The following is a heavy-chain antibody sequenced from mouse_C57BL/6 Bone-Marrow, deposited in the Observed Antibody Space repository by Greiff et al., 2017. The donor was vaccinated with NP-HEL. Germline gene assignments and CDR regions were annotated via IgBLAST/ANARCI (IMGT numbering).Heavy chain of an antibody. Sequence: EVQWVESGGGLVQPGGSLKLSCAASGFTFSDYYMYWVRQTPEKRLEWVAYISNGGGSTYYPDTVKGRFTISRDNAKNTLYLQMSRLKSEDTAMYYCARQRGYYAMDYWGQGTSVTVSS. V-gene: IGHV5-12*01. CDR1: GFTFSDYY. CDR2: ISNGGGST. CDR3: ARQRGYYAMDY. J-gene: IGHJ4*01.